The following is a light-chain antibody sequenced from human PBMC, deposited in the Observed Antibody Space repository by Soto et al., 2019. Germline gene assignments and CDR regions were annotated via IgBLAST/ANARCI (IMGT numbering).Light chain of an antibody. V-gene: IGKV3-11*01. Sequence: EIVLTQFPATLSLSPGERATLSCRASQSVSNNLAWYQQKPGQAPRLLIYDASNRATGIPARFSGSGSGTDFTLTISWLEPEDFAVYYCQRGDTFGQGTRLEIK. J-gene: IGKJ5*01. CDR1: QSVSNN. CDR3: QRGDT. CDR2: DAS.